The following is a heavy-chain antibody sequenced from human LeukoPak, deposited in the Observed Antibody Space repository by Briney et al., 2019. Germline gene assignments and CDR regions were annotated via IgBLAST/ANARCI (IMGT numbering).Heavy chain of an antibody. CDR2: ISGTGGTT. J-gene: IGHJ4*02. D-gene: IGHD4-17*01. Sequence: GGSLRLSCAASGFAFSNYSMSWVRQAPGKGLEWVSTISGTGGTTYYADSVKGRFTISRDNSKNTLFLQFNSLRADDTAVYYCAKGRGTTVTAAANYWGQGALVTVSS. V-gene: IGHV3-23*01. CDR3: AKGRGTTVTAAANY. CDR1: GFAFSNYS.